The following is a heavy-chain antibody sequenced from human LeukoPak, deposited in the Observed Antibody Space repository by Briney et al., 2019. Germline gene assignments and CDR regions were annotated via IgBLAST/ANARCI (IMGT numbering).Heavy chain of an antibody. J-gene: IGHJ5*02. CDR1: GGSISSSSYY. CDR3: ARGSSSGWYGGWFDP. CDR2: IYYSGST. V-gene: IGHV4-39*01. Sequence: SETLSLTCTVSGGSISSSSYYWGWIRQPPGKGLEWIGSIYYSGSTYYNPSLKSRVTISVDTSKNQFSLKLSSVTAADTAVHYCARGSSSGWYGGWFDPWGQGTLVTVSS. D-gene: IGHD6-19*01.